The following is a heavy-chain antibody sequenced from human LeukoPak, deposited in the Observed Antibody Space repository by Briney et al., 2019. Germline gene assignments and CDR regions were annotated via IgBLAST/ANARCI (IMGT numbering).Heavy chain of an antibody. CDR3: ARHDYSNYVDSFDI. V-gene: IGHV4-39*01. D-gene: IGHD4-4*01. Sequence: SETLSLTCTVSGGSISSSRYSWGWIRQAPGKGLEWIGSILYSGSTYYNPSLRSRVTISVDTSKNQFSLKLSSVTAADTAVYYCARHDYSNYVDSFDIWGQGTMVTVSS. J-gene: IGHJ3*02. CDR2: ILYSGST. CDR1: GGSISSSRYS.